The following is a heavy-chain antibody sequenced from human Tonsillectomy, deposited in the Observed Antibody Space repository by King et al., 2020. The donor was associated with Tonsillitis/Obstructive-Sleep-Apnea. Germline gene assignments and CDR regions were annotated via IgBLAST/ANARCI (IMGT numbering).Heavy chain of an antibody. D-gene: IGHD2-15*01. V-gene: IGHV3-23*04. Sequence: VQLVESGGTLVQPGGSLRLPCAASGFTFSNYAMSWVRQAPGKGLEWVSLISGSGGSTDYADSVKGRFTISRDNSKNTLYLQMNSLRAEDTAVYYCAKDRGSCSGGSCYSAFEIWGQGTIVTVSS. CDR1: GFTFSNYA. J-gene: IGHJ3*02. CDR3: AKDRGSCSGGSCYSAFEI. CDR2: ISGSGGST.